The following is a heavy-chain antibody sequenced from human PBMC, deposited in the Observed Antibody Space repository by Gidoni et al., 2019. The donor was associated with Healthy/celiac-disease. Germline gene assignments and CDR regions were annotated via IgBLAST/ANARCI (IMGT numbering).Heavy chain of an antibody. D-gene: IGHD3-16*01. CDR1: GFTFSSYS. V-gene: IGHV3-21*01. CDR3: ARDPPNSWGFVY. Sequence: EVQRVESGGGLVKPGGSLRLSCAASGFTFSSYSMNWVRQAPGKGLEWVSSISSSSSYISYADSVKGRFTISRDNAKNSLYLQMNSLRAEDTAVYYCARDPPNSWGFVYWGQGTLVTVSS. CDR2: ISSSSSYI. J-gene: IGHJ4*02.